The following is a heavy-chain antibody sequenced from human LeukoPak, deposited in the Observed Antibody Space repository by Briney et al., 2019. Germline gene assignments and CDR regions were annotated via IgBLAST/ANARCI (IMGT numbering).Heavy chain of an antibody. D-gene: IGHD6-13*01. Sequence: SETLSLTCTVSGGSISSYYWSWIRQPPGKGLEWIGYIYYSGSTNYNPSLKSRVTISVDTSKNKFSLKLSSVTAADTAVYYCVGVAAAGSGFDFDYWGQGTLVTVSS. CDR3: VGVAAAGSGFDFDY. V-gene: IGHV4-59*01. CDR2: IYYSGST. CDR1: GGSISSYY. J-gene: IGHJ4*02.